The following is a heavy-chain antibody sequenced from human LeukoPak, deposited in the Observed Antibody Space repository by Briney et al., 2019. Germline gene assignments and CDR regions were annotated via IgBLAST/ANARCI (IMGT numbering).Heavy chain of an antibody. Sequence: SETLSLTCAVYGGSFSGYYWSWIRQPPGKGLEWIREINHSGSTNYNPSLKSRVTISVDTSKNQFSLKLSSVTAADTAVYYCARGGPNYYGSGSYYRGWGQGTLVTVSS. CDR2: INHSGST. CDR3: ARGGPNYYGSGSYYRG. J-gene: IGHJ4*02. D-gene: IGHD3-10*01. V-gene: IGHV4-34*01. CDR1: GGSFSGYY.